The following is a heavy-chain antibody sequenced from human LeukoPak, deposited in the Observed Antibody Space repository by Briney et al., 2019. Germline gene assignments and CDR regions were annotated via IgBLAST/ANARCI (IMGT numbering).Heavy chain of an antibody. CDR2: INHGGST. CDR3: AKRIAVAGKPLEY. V-gene: IGHV4-34*01. CDR1: GGSFSGYY. Sequence: SETLSLTCAVYGGSFSGYYWSWIRQPPGKGLEWIGEINHGGSTNYNPSLKSRVTISVDTSKNQFSLKLSSVTAADTAVYYCAKRIAVAGKPLEYWGQGTLVTVSS. D-gene: IGHD6-19*01. J-gene: IGHJ4*02.